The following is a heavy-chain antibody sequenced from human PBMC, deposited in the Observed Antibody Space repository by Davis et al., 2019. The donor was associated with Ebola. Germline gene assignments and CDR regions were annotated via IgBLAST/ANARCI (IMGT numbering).Heavy chain of an antibody. CDR2: IYYSGST. D-gene: IGHD2-8*02. Sequence: SETLSLTCAVSGGSISSSNWWSWVRQPPGKGLAWIGSIYYSGSTYYNPSLKSRVTISVDTSKNQFSLKLSSVTAADTAVYYCARHGCTGGVCYTAYYYGMDVWGQGTTVTVSS. CDR3: ARHGCTGGVCYTAYYYGMDV. CDR1: GGSISSSNW. J-gene: IGHJ6*02. V-gene: IGHV4-39*01.